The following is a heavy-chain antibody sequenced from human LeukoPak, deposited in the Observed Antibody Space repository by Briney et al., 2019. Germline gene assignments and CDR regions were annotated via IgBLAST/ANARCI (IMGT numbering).Heavy chain of an antibody. CDR2: ISGSGGST. CDR1: GFTFSSYA. D-gene: IGHD5-12*01. V-gene: IGHV3-23*01. CDR3: GKLSRNSGYDATFDY. Sequence: GGSLRLSCAASGFTFSSYAMSWVRQAPGKGLEWVSAISGSGGSTYYADSVKGRFTISRDNSKNTLYLQMNSLRAEDTAVYYCGKLSRNSGYDATFDYWGQGTLVTVSS. J-gene: IGHJ4*02.